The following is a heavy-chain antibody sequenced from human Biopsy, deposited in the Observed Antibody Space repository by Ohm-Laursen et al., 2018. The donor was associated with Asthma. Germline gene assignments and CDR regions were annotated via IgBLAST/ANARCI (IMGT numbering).Heavy chain of an antibody. CDR3: ARGPNYHGSGRAPIGMDV. CDR2: IYYTGSD. D-gene: IGHD3-10*01. J-gene: IGHJ6*02. CDR1: GGSVSTGSYY. V-gene: IGHV4-61*01. Sequence: GTLSLTWTVSGGSVSTGSYYWSWIRQPPGKGLEWLGYIYYTGSDNYKPSLKSRVTISVDTSKNQFSLRLNSVTAADTAVYYCARGPNYHGSGRAPIGMDVWGQGTTVTVSS.